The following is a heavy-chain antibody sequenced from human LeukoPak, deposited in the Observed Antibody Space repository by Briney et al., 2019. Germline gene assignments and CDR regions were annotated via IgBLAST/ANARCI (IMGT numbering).Heavy chain of an antibody. D-gene: IGHD4/OR15-4a*01. CDR3: ARRSGAYSHPYDY. J-gene: IGHJ4*02. CDR1: GFTFSNYE. CDR2: ISSSGTTI. V-gene: IGHV3-48*03. Sequence: GGSLRLSCGASGFTFSNYEMNWVRQAPGKGLEWVSHISSSGTTIYYADSVKGRFTISRDNSKNTLYLQMNSLRVEDTAVYYCARRSGAYSHPYDYWGQGTLVTVSS.